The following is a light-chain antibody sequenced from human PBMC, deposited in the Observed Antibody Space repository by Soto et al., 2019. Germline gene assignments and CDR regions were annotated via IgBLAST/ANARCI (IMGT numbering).Light chain of an antibody. J-gene: IGKJ2*02. CDR3: QQSYTTPPEGT. Sequence: IQLTQSPSSLSASVGDRVTISCRASQSIGIYLNWYHQEAGKAPKLLIYAASSLQSGVPSRFSGSGSGTDFTLTISSLQPEDFATYYCQQSYTTPPEGTFVQGTKLEIK. CDR1: QSIGIY. V-gene: IGKV1-39*01. CDR2: AAS.